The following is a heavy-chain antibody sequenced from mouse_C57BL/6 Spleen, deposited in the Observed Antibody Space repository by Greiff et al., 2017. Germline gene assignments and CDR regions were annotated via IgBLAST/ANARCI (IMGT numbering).Heavy chain of an antibody. Sequence: EVHLVESGGGLVQPGGSLKLSCAASGFTFSDYYMYWVRQTPEKRLEWVAYISNGGGSTYYPDTVKGRFTISRDNAKNTLYLQMSRLKSEDTAMYYCARHSPHYGSSYDYAMDYWGQGTSVTVSS. CDR3: ARHSPHYGSSYDYAMDY. J-gene: IGHJ4*01. CDR2: ISNGGGST. CDR1: GFTFSDYY. V-gene: IGHV5-12*01. D-gene: IGHD1-1*01.